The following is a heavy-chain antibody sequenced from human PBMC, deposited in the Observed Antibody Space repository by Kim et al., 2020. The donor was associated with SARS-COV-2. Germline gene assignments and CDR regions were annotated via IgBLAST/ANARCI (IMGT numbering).Heavy chain of an antibody. CDR2: ISSSGSTI. J-gene: IGHJ4*02. D-gene: IGHD2-15*01. CDR1: GFTFSSYE. CDR3: ARGSRHCSGGSCYPPFDY. V-gene: IGHV3-48*03. Sequence: GGSLRLSCAAPGFTFSSYEMNWVRQAPGKGLEWVSYISSSGSTIYYADSVKGRFTISRDNAKNSLYLQMNSLRAEDTAVYYCARGSRHCSGGSCYPPFDYWGQGTLVTVSS.